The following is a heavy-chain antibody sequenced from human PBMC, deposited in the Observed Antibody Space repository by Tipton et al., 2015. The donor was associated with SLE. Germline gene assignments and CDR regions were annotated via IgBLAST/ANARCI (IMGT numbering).Heavy chain of an antibody. CDR1: GGSFSSYY. CDR2: VSHSGST. D-gene: IGHD7-27*01. CDR3: AGGLTGDRAFDI. Sequence: TLSLTCAVYGGSFSSYYWSWIRQSPGQGLEWMGEVSHSGSTDYNPPLKNRVTISVDKSKNQLSLKLRSVTAADTAVYYCAGGLTGDRAFDIWGRGTMVTVSS. V-gene: IGHV4-34*01. J-gene: IGHJ3*02.